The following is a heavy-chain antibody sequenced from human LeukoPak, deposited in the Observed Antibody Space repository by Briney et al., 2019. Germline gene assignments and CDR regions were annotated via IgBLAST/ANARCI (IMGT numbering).Heavy chain of an antibody. D-gene: IGHD3-3*02. CDR2: IYYSGST. J-gene: IGHJ5*02. V-gene: IGHV4-31*03. CDR1: GGSISSGGYY. CDR3: ARDYPIFGVVDP. Sequence: SETLSLTCTVSGGSISSGGYYWSWIPQHPGKGLEWIGYIYYSGSTYYNPSLKSRVTISVDTSKNQFSLKLSSVTAADTAVYYCARDYPIFGVVDPWGQGTLVTVSS.